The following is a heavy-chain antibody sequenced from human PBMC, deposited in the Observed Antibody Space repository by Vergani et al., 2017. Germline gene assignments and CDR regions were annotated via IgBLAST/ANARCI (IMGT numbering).Heavy chain of an antibody. J-gene: IGHJ4*02. CDR3: ARDRNTGWGGVDY. Sequence: EVQLVESGGGLVQPGGSLRLSCAASGFTFSSYEMNWVRQAPGKGLEWVSYISSSGSTIYYADYVKGRFTISRDNAKNSLYLQMNSLSAEDTAVYYCARDRNTGWGGVDYWGQGTLVTVSS. CDR1: GFTFSSYE. V-gene: IGHV3-48*03. CDR2: ISSSGSTI. D-gene: IGHD7-27*01.